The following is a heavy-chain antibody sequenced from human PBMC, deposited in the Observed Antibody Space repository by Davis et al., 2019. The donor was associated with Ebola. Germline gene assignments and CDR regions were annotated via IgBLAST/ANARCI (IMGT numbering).Heavy chain of an antibody. J-gene: IGHJ4*02. CDR1: GGSFSGYY. CDR2: INHSGGT. CDR3: ATASSSSSSSWYVRYFRD. D-gene: IGHD6-13*01. V-gene: IGHV4-34*01. Sequence: MPSETLSLTCAVYGGSFSGYYWSWIRQPPGKGLEWIGEINHSGGTNYNPSLKSRVTISVDTSKNQFSLKLSSVTAADTGVYYCATASSSSSSSWYVRYFRDWGRGLFVTVSS.